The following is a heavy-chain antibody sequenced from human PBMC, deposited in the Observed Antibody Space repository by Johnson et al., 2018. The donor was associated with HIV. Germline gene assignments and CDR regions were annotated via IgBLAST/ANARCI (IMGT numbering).Heavy chain of an antibody. CDR1: GFTVSSNY. CDR3: ARDLQGRDAFDI. J-gene: IGHJ3*02. V-gene: IGHV3-66*01. CDR2: IYSGCRT. Sequence: VQLVESGGGVVQPGGSPRLSCAASGFTVSSNYMSWVRQAPGQGLEWVSVIYSGCRTYYADSVKGRFTISRDNAKNSLYLQMNSLRAEDTAVYYCARDLQGRDAFDIWGQGTMVTVSS.